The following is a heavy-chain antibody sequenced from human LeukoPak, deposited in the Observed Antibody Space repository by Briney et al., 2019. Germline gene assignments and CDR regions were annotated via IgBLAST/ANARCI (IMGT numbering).Heavy chain of an antibody. CDR3: ARDYATDTDMV. CDR2: ISYDGGNK. D-gene: IGHD5-18*01. CDR1: GFTFSSYA. Sequence: GGSLRLSCAASGFTFSSYAMHWVRQAPGKGLEWVAVISYDGGNKYFADSVKGRFTISRDNSKNTVSLQMNSLRAEDTAVYYCARDYATDTDMVWGQGTLVTVSS. J-gene: IGHJ4*02. V-gene: IGHV3-30-3*01.